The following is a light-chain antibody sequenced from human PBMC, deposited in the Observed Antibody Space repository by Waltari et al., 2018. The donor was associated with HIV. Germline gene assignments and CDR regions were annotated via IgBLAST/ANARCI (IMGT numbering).Light chain of an antibody. J-gene: IGLJ2*01. CDR2: EVR. CDR3: SSYSSSDTHVV. CDR1: RRDVGGFNY. Sequence: QSALTQPASVSGSPGQSITISCTGTRRDVGGFNYVSFHQQHPGKAPKFMIYEVRNRPSGVSNRFSGSKSGNTASLTISGLQAEDEAYYYCSSYSSSDTHVVFGGGTKLTVL. V-gene: IGLV2-14*01.